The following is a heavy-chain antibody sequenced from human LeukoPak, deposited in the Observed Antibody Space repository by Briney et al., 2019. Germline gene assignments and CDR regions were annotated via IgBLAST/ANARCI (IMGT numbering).Heavy chain of an antibody. J-gene: IGHJ6*02. D-gene: IGHD2-2*01. CDR1: GVSFSGYY. CDR2: INHSGST. CDR3: ARVSAWSSTSHSTYGMDV. V-gene: IGHV4-34*01. Sequence: SETLSRTCAVYGVSFSGYYWSWIRQPPGKGLEWIGEINHSGSTNYNPSLKSRVTISVDTSKNEFSLKLSSVTAADTAVYYCARVSAWSSTSHSTYGMDVWGQGTTVTVSS.